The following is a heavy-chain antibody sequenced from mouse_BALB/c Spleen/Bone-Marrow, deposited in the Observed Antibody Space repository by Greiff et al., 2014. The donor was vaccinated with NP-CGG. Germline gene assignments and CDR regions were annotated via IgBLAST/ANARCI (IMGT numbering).Heavy chain of an antibody. CDR1: GYTFTDYA. CDR2: ISTYYGDA. J-gene: IGHJ4*01. V-gene: IGHV1S137*01. CDR3: ARDAMDY. Sequence: VQLQQSGAELVRPGVSVKISCKGSGYTFTDYAMHWVKQSHAKSLEWIGVISTYYGDASYDQKFKGKATMTVDKSSSTAYMELARLTSEDSAIYYCARDAMDYWGQGTSVTVSS.